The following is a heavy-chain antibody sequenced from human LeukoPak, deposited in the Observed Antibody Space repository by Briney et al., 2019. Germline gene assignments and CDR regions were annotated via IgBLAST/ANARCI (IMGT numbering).Heavy chain of an antibody. D-gene: IGHD2-2*01. CDR1: GGSISSSNW. Sequence: SETLSLTCAVSGGSISSSNWWSWVRQPPGKGLEWIGEIYQSGSTNYNPSLRSRVTMSVDKSKNQLSLTLSSVTAADTAVYYCARDFGCSSTSCNLEDWYFDLWGRGTLVTVSS. J-gene: IGHJ2*01. CDR2: IYQSGST. CDR3: ARDFGCSSTSCNLEDWYFDL. V-gene: IGHV4-4*02.